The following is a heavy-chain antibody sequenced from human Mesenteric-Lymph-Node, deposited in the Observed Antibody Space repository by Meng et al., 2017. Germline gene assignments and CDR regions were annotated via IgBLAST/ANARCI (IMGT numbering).Heavy chain of an antibody. J-gene: IGHJ4*02. CDR3: ARRPRYYYDSSGYYEIYFDY. Sequence: SETLSLTCTVSGGSLSSYYWSWIRRPPGKGLEWVGYMYYSGSINYNPSLKSRVTISVDTSKNQFSLKLSSVTAADTAVYYCARRPRYYYDSSGYYEIYFDYWGQGTLVTVSS. D-gene: IGHD3-22*01. CDR2: MYYSGSI. V-gene: IGHV4-59*01. CDR1: GGSLSSYY.